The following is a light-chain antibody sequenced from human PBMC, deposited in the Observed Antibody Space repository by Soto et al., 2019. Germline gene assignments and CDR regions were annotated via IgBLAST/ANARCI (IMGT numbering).Light chain of an antibody. J-gene: IGKJ2*01. V-gene: IGKV3-20*01. CDR3: QQYETSPPYT. Sequence: EIVLTQSPGTLSLSPGDGATLSCRASQTVRNGYLAWYQHKPGQAPRLLIYGVSARATGVPDRFSGSGFGTDFTLTISRLEPEDFAVYYCQQYETSPPYTFGQGTKLEIK. CDR2: GVS. CDR1: QTVRNGY.